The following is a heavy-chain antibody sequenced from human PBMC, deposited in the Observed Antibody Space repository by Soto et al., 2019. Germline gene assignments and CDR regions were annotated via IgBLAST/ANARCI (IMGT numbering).Heavy chain of an antibody. Sequence: GGSLRLSCAASGFTFSAYYMSWIRQAPGKGLEWVSYISSSGSTIYYADSVKGRFTISRDNAKNSLYLQMNSLRAEDTAVYYCARAVTTDQPSYYYYYGMDVWGQGTTVTVSS. CDR1: GFTFSAYY. J-gene: IGHJ6*02. CDR2: ISSSGSTI. V-gene: IGHV3-11*01. CDR3: ARAVTTDQPSYYYYYGMDV. D-gene: IGHD4-17*01.